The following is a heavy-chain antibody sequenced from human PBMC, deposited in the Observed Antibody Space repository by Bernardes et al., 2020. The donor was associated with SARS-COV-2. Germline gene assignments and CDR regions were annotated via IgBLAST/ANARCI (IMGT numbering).Heavy chain of an antibody. V-gene: IGHV1-2*02. CDR2: FNPNDGHS. Sequence: ASMKVSCKTSGYTFTAYYIHWVRQAPGQGLEWMGCFNPNDGHSQFAQKFQARVTMTSDTSITTAYMELSSLRSDDTAVYYCAHDLSGTKGDWGQGTLVTVSS. CDR3: AHDLSGTKGD. D-gene: IGHD1-7*01. J-gene: IGHJ4*02. CDR1: GYTFTAYY.